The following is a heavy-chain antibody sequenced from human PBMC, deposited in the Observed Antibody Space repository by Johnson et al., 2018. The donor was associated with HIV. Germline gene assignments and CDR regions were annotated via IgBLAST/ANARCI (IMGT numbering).Heavy chain of an antibody. CDR3: ARGDRSTYYRRGAFDI. V-gene: IGHV3-11*01. CDR2: ISSSGSTI. D-gene: IGHD1-26*01. Sequence: QVQLVESGGGLVKPGGSLRLSCAAFGFTFFDYYMSWIRQAPGKGLEWVSYISSSGSTIYYADSVKGRFTISRDNAKNSLYLQMNSLRAEDTAAYSCARGDRSTYYRRGAFDIWGQGTMVTVSS. J-gene: IGHJ3*02. CDR1: GFTFFDYY.